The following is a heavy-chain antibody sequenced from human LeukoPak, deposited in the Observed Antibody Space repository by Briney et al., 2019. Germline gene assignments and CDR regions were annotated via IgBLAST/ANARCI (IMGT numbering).Heavy chain of an antibody. J-gene: IGHJ6*02. D-gene: IGHD3-22*01. CDR1: GYTFTSYG. CDR2: ISAYNGNT. CDR3: ARDPPYYYDSSGYYAYYYGMDV. Sequence: ASVKVSCKASGYTFTSYGISWVRQAPGQGREWMGWISAYNGNTNYAQKLQGRVTMTTDTSTSTPYMELRSLRSDDTAVYYCARDPPYYYDSSGYYAYYYGMDVWGQGTTVTVSS. V-gene: IGHV1-18*01.